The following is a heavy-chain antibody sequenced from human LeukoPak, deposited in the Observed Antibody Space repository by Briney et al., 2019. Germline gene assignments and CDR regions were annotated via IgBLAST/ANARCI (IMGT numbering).Heavy chain of an antibody. CDR2: INPNSGGT. Sequence: GASVKVSCKASGYTFTGYYMHWVRQAPGQGLEWMGWINPNSGGTNYAQKFQGRVTMTRDTSISTAYMELSSLRSEDTAVYYCARGRFFVAAAGTEWFDPWGQGTLVTVSS. J-gene: IGHJ5*02. CDR3: ARGRFFVAAAGTEWFDP. D-gene: IGHD6-13*01. CDR1: GYTFTGYY. V-gene: IGHV1-2*02.